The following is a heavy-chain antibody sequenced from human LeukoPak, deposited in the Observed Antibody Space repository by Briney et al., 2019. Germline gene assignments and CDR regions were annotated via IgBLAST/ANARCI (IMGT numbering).Heavy chain of an antibody. CDR1: GGSIRSYY. V-gene: IGHV4-59*08. CDR2: IYYSGST. J-gene: IGHJ4*02. Sequence: PSETLSLTCTVSGGSIRSYYWSWIRQTPGKGLEWIGYIYYSGSTNYNPSLKSRVTISVDTSKDQFSLKLSSVTAADTAVYYCARLDDYNFDYWGQGTLVTFSS. D-gene: IGHD4-11*01. CDR3: ARLDDYNFDY.